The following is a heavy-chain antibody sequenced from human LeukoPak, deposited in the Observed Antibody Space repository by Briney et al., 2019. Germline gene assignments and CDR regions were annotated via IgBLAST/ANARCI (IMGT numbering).Heavy chain of an antibody. V-gene: IGHV3-15*01. J-gene: IGHJ6*03. CDR1: GFTFSNAW. Sequence: GGSLRLSCAASGFTFSNAWMSWVRQAPGKGLEWVGRIKSKTDGGTTDYAAPVKGRFTISRDDSKNTLYLQMNSLKTEDTAVYYCTCNYDEYYYYYYMDVWGKGTTVTVSS. D-gene: IGHD4-11*01. CDR2: IKSKTDGGTT. CDR3: TCNYDEYYYYYYMDV.